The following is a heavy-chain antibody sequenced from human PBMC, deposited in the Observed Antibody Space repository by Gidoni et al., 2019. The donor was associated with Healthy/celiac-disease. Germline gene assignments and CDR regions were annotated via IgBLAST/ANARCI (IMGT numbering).Heavy chain of an antibody. CDR3: ARHGGAYYDYVWGSYRPVGFDY. V-gene: IGHV4-39*01. D-gene: IGHD3-16*02. Sequence: QLQLQESGPGLVKPSETLSLTCTVSGGSISRSSYYWGWIRQPPGKGLEWIGSIYYSGSTYYNPSLKSRGTISVDTSKNQFSLKLSSVTAADTAVYYCARHGGAYYDYVWGSYRPVGFDYWGQGTLVTVSS. CDR1: GGSISRSSYY. J-gene: IGHJ4*02. CDR2: IYYSGST.